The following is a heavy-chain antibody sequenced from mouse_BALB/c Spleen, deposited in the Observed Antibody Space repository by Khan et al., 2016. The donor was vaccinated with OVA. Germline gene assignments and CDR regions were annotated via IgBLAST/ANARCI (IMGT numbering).Heavy chain of an antibody. CDR2: ISSGSSYT. CDR1: GFSFSSYT. D-gene: IGHD2-1*01. CDR3: TRDGNYAHWYFDV. J-gene: IGHJ1*01. Sequence: EVELVESGGGLVKPGGSLKLSCAASGFSFSSYTMSWVRQTPEKRLEWVANISSGSSYTYYPDSVKGRFTIPRDNAKNTRYLQLSRLKSEYTAMYYCTRDGNYAHWYFDVWGAGTTVTVSS. V-gene: IGHV5-6-4*01.